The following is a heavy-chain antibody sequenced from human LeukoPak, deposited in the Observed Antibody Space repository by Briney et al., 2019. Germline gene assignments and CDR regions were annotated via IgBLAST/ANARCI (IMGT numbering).Heavy chain of an antibody. CDR3: VRSETIWYYFDY. D-gene: IGHD1-7*01. J-gene: IGHJ4*02. CDR1: DYSITNSW. CDR2: IFHRGIP. Sequence: SETLSLTCAVSDYSITNSWWSWVRQSPGMRLEWIGQIFHRGIPNYNPSLKSRVTMSIDKSNNQVSLKMNSVTAADTAVYFCVRSETIWYYFDYWGQGRLVTVSS. V-gene: IGHV4-4*02.